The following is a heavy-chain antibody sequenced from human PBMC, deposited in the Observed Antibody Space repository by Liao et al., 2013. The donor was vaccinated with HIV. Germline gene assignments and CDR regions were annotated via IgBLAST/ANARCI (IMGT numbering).Heavy chain of an antibody. J-gene: IGHJ4*02. Sequence: QLQLQESGPGLVKSSETLSLTCKVSGGSINRSTYYWGWIRQSPGKGLEWIGSVYFGGYSYYNPSLKSRVTISVDTPANELSLKLDSVTAADTAMYFCAREGYRSSWYHGSWFDRWGQGTLVPVSS. CDR3: AREGYRSSWYHGSWFDR. V-gene: IGHV4-39*07. D-gene: IGHD6-13*01. CDR2: VYFGGYS. CDR1: GGSINRSTYY.